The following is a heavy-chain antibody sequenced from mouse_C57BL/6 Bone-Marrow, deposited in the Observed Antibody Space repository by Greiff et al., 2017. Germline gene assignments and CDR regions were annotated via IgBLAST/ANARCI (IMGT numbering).Heavy chain of an antibody. CDR2: INPNNGGT. Sequence: VQLQQSGPELVKPGASVKISCKASGYTFTDYYMNWVKQSHGKSLEWIGDINPNNGGTSYNQKFKGKATLTVDKSSSTAYMELRSLTSEDSAVYYCARGWDGCFDVWGTGTPVTVSA. V-gene: IGHV1-26*01. CDR3: ARGWDGCFDV. CDR1: GYTFTDYY. J-gene: IGHJ1*03. D-gene: IGHD4-1*01.